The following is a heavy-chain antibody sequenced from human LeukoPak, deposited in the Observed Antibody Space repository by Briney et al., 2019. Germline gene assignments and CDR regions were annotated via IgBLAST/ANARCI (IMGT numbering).Heavy chain of an antibody. CDR2: ITPSGST. Sequence: SETLSLTCVVSGGSFSAYFCSWIRQPPGKGLEWIGEITPSGSTNYNPSLKSRVSISIDTSKKKLSLRLTSVTAADSAVYYCASSFYYDSRDYPGQGSLVTVSS. CDR1: GGSFSAYF. CDR3: ASSFYYDSRDY. V-gene: IGHV4-34*01. D-gene: IGHD3-22*01. J-gene: IGHJ4*02.